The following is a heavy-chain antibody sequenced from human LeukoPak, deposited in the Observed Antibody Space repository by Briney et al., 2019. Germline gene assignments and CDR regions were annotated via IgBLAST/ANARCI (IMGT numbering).Heavy chain of an antibody. CDR1: GYMFTSHG. D-gene: IGHD5-12*01. CDR2: ISAQNGNT. J-gene: IGHJ4*02. V-gene: IGHV1-18*01. Sequence: ASVKVSCKSSGYMFTSHGIHWLRQAPGQGLEWMGWISAQNGNTNYMQQFLGRVTMTRDTSASTAYMELRSLKSDDTAVYYCARESNGGYGFDYWGQGTPVTVAS. CDR3: ARESNGGYGFDY.